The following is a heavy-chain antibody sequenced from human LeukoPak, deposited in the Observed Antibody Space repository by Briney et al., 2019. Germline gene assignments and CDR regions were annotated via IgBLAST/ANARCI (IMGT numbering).Heavy chain of an antibody. V-gene: IGHV3-23*01. CDR1: GFTFSSYA. D-gene: IGHD3-3*01. J-gene: IGHJ6*02. Sequence: PGGSLRLSCAASGFTFSSYAMSWVRQAPGKGLEWVSAISGSGGSTYYADSVKGRFTISRDNSKNTLYLQMNSLRAEDTAVYYCAKVGNTIFGVVRRHYYGMDVWGQGTTVTVSS. CDR2: ISGSGGST. CDR3: AKVGNTIFGVVRRHYYGMDV.